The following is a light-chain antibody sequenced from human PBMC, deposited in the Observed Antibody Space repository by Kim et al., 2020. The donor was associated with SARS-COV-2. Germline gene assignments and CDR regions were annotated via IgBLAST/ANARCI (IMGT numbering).Light chain of an antibody. V-gene: IGLV1-47*01. J-gene: IGLJ1*01. CDR1: SSNLGRNY. Sequence: GPGDTFSCSGSSSNLGRNYLYWYQHVPGAPPKLLIYRGNNRPSGVPDRFAGSKSDNSASLVISGLRSEDEADYYCAAWDDSLSAYVFGTGTKVTVL. CDR2: RGN. CDR3: AAWDDSLSAYV.